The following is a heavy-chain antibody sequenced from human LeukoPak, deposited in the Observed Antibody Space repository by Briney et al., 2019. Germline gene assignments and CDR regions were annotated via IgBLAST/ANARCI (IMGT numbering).Heavy chain of an antibody. D-gene: IGHD3-16*02. Sequence: PSETLSLTCTVSGGSISSSSYYWGWIRQPPGKGLEWIGSIYYSGSTYYNPSLKSRVTISVDTCKNQFSLKLSSVTAADTAVYYCASTKLYPHPYYFDYWGQGTLVTVSS. CDR3: ASTKLYPHPYYFDY. V-gene: IGHV4-39*01. J-gene: IGHJ4*02. CDR1: GGSISSSSYY. CDR2: IYYSGST.